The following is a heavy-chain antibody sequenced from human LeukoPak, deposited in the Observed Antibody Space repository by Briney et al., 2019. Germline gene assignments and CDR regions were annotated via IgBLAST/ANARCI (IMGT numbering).Heavy chain of an antibody. CDR1: GGSISSGSYY. Sequence: PSQTLSLTRTVSGGSISSGSYYWSWIRQPAGKGLEWIGRIYTSGSTNYIPSLKSRVTISVDTSKNQFSLKLSSVTAADTAVYYCVGIAVASFDFDYWGQGTLVTVSS. CDR2: IYTSGST. CDR3: VGIAVASFDFDY. J-gene: IGHJ4*02. V-gene: IGHV4-61*02. D-gene: IGHD6-19*01.